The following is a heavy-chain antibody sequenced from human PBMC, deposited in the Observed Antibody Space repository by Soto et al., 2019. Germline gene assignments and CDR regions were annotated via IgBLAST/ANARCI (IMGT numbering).Heavy chain of an antibody. CDR3: ARSQELRFLEWLRKDNWFDP. J-gene: IGHJ5*02. CDR1: GYTFTSYG. CDR2: ISAYNGNT. D-gene: IGHD3-3*01. V-gene: IGHV1-18*01. Sequence: ASVKVSCKASGYTFTSYGISWVRQAPGQGLEWMGWISAYNGNTNYAQKLQGRVTMTTDTSTSTAYMELRSLRSDDTAVYYFARSQELRFLEWLRKDNWFDPWGQGTLVTVSS.